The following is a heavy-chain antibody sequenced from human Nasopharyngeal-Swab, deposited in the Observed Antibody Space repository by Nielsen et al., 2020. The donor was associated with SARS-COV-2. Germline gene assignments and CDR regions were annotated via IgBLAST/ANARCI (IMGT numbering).Heavy chain of an antibody. V-gene: IGHV4-39*01. D-gene: IGHD1-26*01. Sequence: SETLSLTCTVSGGSISSSSYYWGWIRQPSGKGLEWIGSIYYSGSTYYNPSLKSRVTISVDTSQNQFSLKLSSVTAADTAVYYCARAPSGGATNLQHWGQGTLVTVSS. J-gene: IGHJ1*01. CDR3: ARAPSGGATNLQH. CDR2: IYYSGST. CDR1: GGSISSSSYY.